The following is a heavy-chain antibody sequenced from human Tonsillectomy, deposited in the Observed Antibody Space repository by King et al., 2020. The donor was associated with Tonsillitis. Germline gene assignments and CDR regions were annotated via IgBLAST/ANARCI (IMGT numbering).Heavy chain of an antibody. D-gene: IGHD6-6*01. CDR2: IYPGDSDT. CDR1: GYIFRNYW. J-gene: IGHJ4*02. V-gene: IGHV5-51*01. Sequence: QLVQSGAELKKPGESLKISCKGSGYIFRNYWIGWVRQMPGKGLEWMGIIYPGDSDTRYSPSFQGQVNISVDESISTAYLQWTSLKASDTGLYFCARHGSIGARQNYFDHWGQGTLVTVSS. CDR3: ARHGSIGARQNYFDH.